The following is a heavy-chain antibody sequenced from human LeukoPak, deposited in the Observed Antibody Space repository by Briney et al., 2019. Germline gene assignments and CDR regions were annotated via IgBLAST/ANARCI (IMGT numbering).Heavy chain of an antibody. CDR1: GGSINSSSYY. Sequence: PSETLSLTCSVSGGSINSSSYYWGWIRQPPGKGLEWIGNIFHSGSTDYNSSLKSRVTISVDTSKKQFSLKLSSVTAADTAVYYCASAPYYDFWSGYYMTGWFDFWGQGPLVTVSS. J-gene: IGHJ5*01. CDR2: IFHSGST. D-gene: IGHD3-3*01. CDR3: ASAPYYDFWSGYYMTGWFDF. V-gene: IGHV4-39*01.